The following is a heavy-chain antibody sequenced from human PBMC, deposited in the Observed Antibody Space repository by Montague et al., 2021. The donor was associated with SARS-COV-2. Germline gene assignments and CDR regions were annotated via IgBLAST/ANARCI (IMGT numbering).Heavy chain of an antibody. CDR3: ARIAMAATFDS. J-gene: IGHJ4*02. Sequence: SETLSLTCTVSGGSISPYYWNWIRQPPGKELEWIGYIYYTGGTKYNPSLKSRVSMSVDTSKNQFSLRLTSAGAADTAVYYCARIAMAATFDSWGQGALVTVSS. CDR2: IYYTGGT. CDR1: GGSISPYY. V-gene: IGHV4-59*13. D-gene: IGHD6-19*01.